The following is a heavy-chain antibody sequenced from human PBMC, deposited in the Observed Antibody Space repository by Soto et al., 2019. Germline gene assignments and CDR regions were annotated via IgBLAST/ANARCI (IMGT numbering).Heavy chain of an antibody. CDR1: GGTFSSYT. V-gene: IGHV1-69*02. CDR2: IIPILGIA. Sequence: QVQLVQSGAEVKKPGSSVKVSCKASGGTFSSYTISWVRQAPGQGLEWMGRIIPILGIANYAQKFQGRVTITADKATSTAYMELSSLRSEDTAVYFCAGVDYQLENYWGQGTLVTVSS. CDR3: AGVDYQLENY. D-gene: IGHD3-3*01. J-gene: IGHJ4*02.